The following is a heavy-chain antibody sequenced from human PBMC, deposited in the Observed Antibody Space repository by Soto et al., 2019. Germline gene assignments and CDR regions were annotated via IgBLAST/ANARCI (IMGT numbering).Heavy chain of an antibody. CDR2: IYYSGST. J-gene: IGHJ5*02. V-gene: IGHV4-31*03. CDR3: ARDGNYGPVRDNWFDP. CDR1: GGSISSGGYY. D-gene: IGHD1-7*01. Sequence: QVQLQESGPGLVKPSQTLSLTCTVSGGSISSGGYYWSWIRQHPGKGLEWIGYIYYSGSTYYNPSLKSRVTISVDTSKNQFPLKLSSVTAADTAVYYCARDGNYGPVRDNWFDPWGQGTLVTVSS.